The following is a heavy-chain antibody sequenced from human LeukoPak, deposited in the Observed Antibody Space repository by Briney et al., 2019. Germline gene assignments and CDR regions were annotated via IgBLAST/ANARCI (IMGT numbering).Heavy chain of an antibody. V-gene: IGHV3-48*01. J-gene: IGHJ5*02. Sequence: QPGGSLRLSCAASGFMFGSFAMHWVRQAPGKGLEWVSYISDSSSTIYYADSVKGRFTVSRDNAKNSLYLQMNSLRAEDTAVYYCARRSDDNWFAPWGQGTLVTVSS. CDR2: ISDSSSTI. CDR1: GFMFGSFA. CDR3: ARRSDDNWFAP. D-gene: IGHD3-16*01.